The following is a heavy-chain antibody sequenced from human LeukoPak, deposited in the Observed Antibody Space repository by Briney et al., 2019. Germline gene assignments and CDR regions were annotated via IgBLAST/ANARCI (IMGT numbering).Heavy chain of an antibody. D-gene: IGHD2-2*02. J-gene: IGHJ6*02. V-gene: IGHV1-18*01. CDR2: ISAYNGNT. CDR3: ARTIRYCSSTSCYRGDYYYYGMDV. CDR1: GYTFTSYG. Sequence: ASVKVSCKASGYTFTSYGISWVRQAPGQGLEWVGWISAYNGNTNYAQKLQGRVTMTTDTSTSTAYMELRSLRSDDTAVYYCARTIRYCSSTSCYRGDYYYYGMDVWGQGTTVTVSS.